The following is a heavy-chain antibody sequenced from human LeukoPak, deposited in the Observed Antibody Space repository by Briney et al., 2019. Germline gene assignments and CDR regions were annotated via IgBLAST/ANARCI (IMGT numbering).Heavy chain of an antibody. Sequence: SETLSLTCTVSGDSISGYYWSWIRQPAGKGLEWIGYIYDTGATNYNPSLKSRFTISIDTSKNQFSLNLSSVTAADTAVYYCARLPLIATTRGGFDPWGQGTLVTVSS. D-gene: IGHD1/OR15-1a*01. V-gene: IGHV4-59*08. CDR1: GDSISGYY. CDR2: IYDTGAT. CDR3: ARLPLIATTRGGFDP. J-gene: IGHJ5*02.